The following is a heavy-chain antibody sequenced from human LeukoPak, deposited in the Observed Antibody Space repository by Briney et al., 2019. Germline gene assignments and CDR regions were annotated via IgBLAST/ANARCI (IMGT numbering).Heavy chain of an antibody. CDR3: ARDYSSTSVLDS. CDR1: GFTFSTYA. CDR2: ISYDGSKK. Sequence: QPGRSLRLSCAASGFTFSTYALHWVRQAPGKGLEWVAVISYDGSKKYYADSLKGRLTISRDNPKNTLFLQMNSLRAEDTAVYYCARDYSSTSVLDSWGQGTLVTVSS. V-gene: IGHV3-30*04. D-gene: IGHD2-2*01. J-gene: IGHJ5*01.